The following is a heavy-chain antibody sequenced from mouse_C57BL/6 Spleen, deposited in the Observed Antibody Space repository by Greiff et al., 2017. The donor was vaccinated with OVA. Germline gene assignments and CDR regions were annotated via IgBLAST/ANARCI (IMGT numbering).Heavy chain of an antibody. Sequence: EVQLVESGGGLVKPGGSLKLSCAASGFTFSSYAMSWVRQTPEKRLEWVATISDGGSYTYYPDNVKGRFTISRDNAKNHLYLQMSHLKSEDTAMYYCARGPSLDYWGQGTTLTVSS. CDR2: ISDGGSYT. CDR1: GFTFSSYA. CDR3: ARGPSLDY. V-gene: IGHV5-4*01. J-gene: IGHJ2*01.